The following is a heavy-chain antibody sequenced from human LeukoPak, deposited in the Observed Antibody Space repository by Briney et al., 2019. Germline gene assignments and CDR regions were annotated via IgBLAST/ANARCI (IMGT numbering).Heavy chain of an antibody. CDR1: VYTFTGYY. J-gene: IGHJ4*02. V-gene: IGHV1-2*02. Sequence: ASVKVSCKASVYTFTGYYMHCVRHSPRQRLEKMGWINPNSGGTNYAKKFQGRVTMTRDTSISTAYMELSRLRSDDTAVYYCARGRGYGSSTLDYWGQGTLVTVSS. CDR3: ARGRGYGSSTLDY. D-gene: IGHD5-12*01. CDR2: INPNSGGT.